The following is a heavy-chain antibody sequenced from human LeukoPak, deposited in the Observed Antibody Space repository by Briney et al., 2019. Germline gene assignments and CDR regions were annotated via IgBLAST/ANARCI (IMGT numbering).Heavy chain of an antibody. D-gene: IGHD3-10*01. CDR1: GGSISSYY. V-gene: IGHV4-59*08. J-gene: IGHJ5*02. CDR3: ARRPGSGRMDNWFDP. Sequence: PSETLSLTCTVSGGSISSYYWSWIRQPPGKGLEWIGYIYYSGSTNYNPSLKSRVTISVDTSKNQFSLKLSSVTAADTAVYYCARRPGSGRMDNWFDPWGQGTLVTVSS. CDR2: IYYSGST.